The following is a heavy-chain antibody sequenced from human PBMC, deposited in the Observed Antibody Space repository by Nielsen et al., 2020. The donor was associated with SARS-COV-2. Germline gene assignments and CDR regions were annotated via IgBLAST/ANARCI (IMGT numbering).Heavy chain of an antibody. CDR3: ARQGYYDSDGPGY. J-gene: IGHJ4*02. Sequence: GESLKISCKGSGYTFRNYWIGWVRQMPGKGLEWMGIVYPGDSETRYRPSFQGQVTISVDTSTSTVYLQWSSLKASDTAIYYCARQGYYDSDGPGYWGQGTPVTVSS. V-gene: IGHV5-51*01. CDR1: GYTFRNYW. D-gene: IGHD3-22*01. CDR2: VYPGDSET.